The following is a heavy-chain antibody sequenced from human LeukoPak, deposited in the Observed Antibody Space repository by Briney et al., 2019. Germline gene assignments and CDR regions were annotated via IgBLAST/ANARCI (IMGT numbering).Heavy chain of an antibody. CDR2: IYYSGST. CDR1: GGSISSYY. Sequence: SETLSLTCTVSGGSISSYYWSWIRQPPGKGLEWIGYIYYSGSTNYNPSLKSRVTISVGTSKNQFSLKLSSVTAADTAVYYCARDMYYYDSSGYYPYYNWFDPWGQGTLVTVSS. D-gene: IGHD3-22*01. V-gene: IGHV4-59*12. CDR3: ARDMYYYDSSGYYPYYNWFDP. J-gene: IGHJ5*02.